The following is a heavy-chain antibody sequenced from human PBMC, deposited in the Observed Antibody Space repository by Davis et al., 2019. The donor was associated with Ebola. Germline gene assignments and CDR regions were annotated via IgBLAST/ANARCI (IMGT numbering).Heavy chain of an antibody. Sequence: GGSLRLSCAASGFTFSSYCMSWVRQAPGKGLEWVSVIYSGGSTYYADSVKGRFTISRDNSKNTLYLQMNSLRAEDTAVYYCARDITLRGPFDPWGQGTLVTVSS. V-gene: IGHV3-66*01. CDR3: ARDITLRGPFDP. J-gene: IGHJ5*02. CDR2: IYSGGST. D-gene: IGHD3-10*01. CDR1: GFTFSSYC.